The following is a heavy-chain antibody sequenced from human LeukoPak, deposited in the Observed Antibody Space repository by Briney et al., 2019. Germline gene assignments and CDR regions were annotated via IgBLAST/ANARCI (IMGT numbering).Heavy chain of an antibody. CDR1: GYTLTELS. Sequence: ASVKVSCKVSGYTLTELSMHWVRQAPGKGLEWMGGFDPEDGETIYAQKFQGRVTMTEDTSTDTAYMELSSLRSEDTAVYYCAKDSSYYGSGSSQPDYWGQGTLVTVSS. D-gene: IGHD3-10*01. CDR2: FDPEDGET. V-gene: IGHV1-24*01. CDR3: AKDSSYYGSGSSQPDY. J-gene: IGHJ4*02.